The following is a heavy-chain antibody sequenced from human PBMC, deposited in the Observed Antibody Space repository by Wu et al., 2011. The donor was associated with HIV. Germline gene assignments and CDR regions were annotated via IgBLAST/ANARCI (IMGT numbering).Heavy chain of an antibody. CDR2: IIPNSGTT. D-gene: IGHD2-2*01. V-gene: IGHV1-69*14. J-gene: IGHJ6*03. CDR3: TRSGEAAAYYYYYMNV. CDR1: GDSLTKYA. Sequence: QVLLVQSGAEVKKPGSSVKVSCKTSGDSLTKYAFSWVRQAPGQGLEWMGGIIPNSGTTNYARKFQGRFTVTADTSTTTVHMELRGLRSEDTAVYFCTRSGEAAAYYYYYMNVWGKGTTVTISS.